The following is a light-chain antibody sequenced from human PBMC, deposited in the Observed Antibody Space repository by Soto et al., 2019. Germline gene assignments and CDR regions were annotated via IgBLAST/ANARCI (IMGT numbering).Light chain of an antibody. CDR2: TNN. J-gene: IGLJ2*01. Sequence: QAVLTQPPSASGTPGQRVTISCSGSRSNIGRNYVYWYQHLPGTAPKLLIQTNNERPSGVPDRFSGSKSGTSVSLAISGLRSEDEATYYCSSYAGSNNVVFGGGTKLTVL. CDR3: SSYAGSNNVV. CDR1: RSNIGRNY. V-gene: IGLV1-47*01.